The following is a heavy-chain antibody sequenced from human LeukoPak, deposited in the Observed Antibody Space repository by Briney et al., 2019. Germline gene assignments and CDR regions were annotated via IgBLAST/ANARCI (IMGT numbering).Heavy chain of an antibody. CDR3: ATEQVGYCSSTSCYLGY. Sequence: ASVKVSCKASGYTFTGYYMHWVRQAPGQGLEWMGWINPNSGGTNYAQKFQGRVTMTRDTSISQAYMELSRLRSDDTAVYYCATEQVGYCSSTSCYLGYWGQGTLVTVSS. D-gene: IGHD2-2*01. V-gene: IGHV1-2*02. CDR1: GYTFTGYY. J-gene: IGHJ4*02. CDR2: INPNSGGT.